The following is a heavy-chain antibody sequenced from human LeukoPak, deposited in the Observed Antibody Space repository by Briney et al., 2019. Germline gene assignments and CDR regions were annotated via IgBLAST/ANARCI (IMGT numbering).Heavy chain of an antibody. V-gene: IGHV3-30*18. D-gene: IGHD2-21*01. J-gene: IGHJ4*02. CDR3: AKKAAPASAIRAGLDY. Sequence: GGSLRLTCSASGFTFTNYGMHWVRQAPGKGLEWVAVISYDGITNYYAYSVKGRFTVSRDNSENTLYLQMNSLRPDDTAVYYCAKKAAPASAIRAGLDYWGQGTLVTVSS. CDR1: GFTFTNYG. CDR2: ISYDGITN.